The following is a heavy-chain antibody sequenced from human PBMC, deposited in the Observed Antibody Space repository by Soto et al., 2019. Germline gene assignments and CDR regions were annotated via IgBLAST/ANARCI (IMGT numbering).Heavy chain of an antibody. D-gene: IGHD1-26*01. CDR1: EFTFSNFW. CDR2: IKEDGSEK. V-gene: IGHV3-7*03. CDR3: ARLRKGGYCDF. Sequence: EVQLVESGGGLVQPGGSLRLSCAASEFTFSNFWMTCVRQAPGKGLEWVANIKEDGSEKYYVDSVKGRFTISRDSAKNSLYLQMDSLRAEDTAVYYCARLRKGGYCDFWGQGSLVTVST. J-gene: IGHJ4*02.